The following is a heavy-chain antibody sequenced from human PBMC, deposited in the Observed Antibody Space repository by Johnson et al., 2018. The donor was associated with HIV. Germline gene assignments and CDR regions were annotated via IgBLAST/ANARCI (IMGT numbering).Heavy chain of an antibody. CDR3: ARAYTYGAFDI. V-gene: IGHV3-30*02. D-gene: IGHD5-18*01. J-gene: IGHJ3*02. CDR1: GFTFSSYG. CDR2: IGDDGSNK. Sequence: QVLLVESGGGLVQPGGSLRLSCVASGFTFSSYGMHWVRQAPGKGLEWVAFIGDDGSNKYYGDSVKGRFAISRDNSKSTLYLQMNSLRAEDTAVYYCARAYTYGAFDIWGQGTTVTISS.